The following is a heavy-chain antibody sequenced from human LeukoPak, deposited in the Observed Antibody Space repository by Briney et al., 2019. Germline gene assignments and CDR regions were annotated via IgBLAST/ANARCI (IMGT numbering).Heavy chain of an antibody. CDR2: INPNSGGT. Sequence: GASVKVSCKASGYTFTGYYMHWVRQAPGQGLEWMGWINPNSGGTNYAQKFQGRVTMTRDTSISTAYMELSRLRSDDTAVYYCARGERGRQLGASFNWFDPWGQGTLVTISS. CDR3: ARGERGRQLGASFNWFDP. D-gene: IGHD6-13*01. CDR1: GYTFTGYY. V-gene: IGHV1-2*02. J-gene: IGHJ5*02.